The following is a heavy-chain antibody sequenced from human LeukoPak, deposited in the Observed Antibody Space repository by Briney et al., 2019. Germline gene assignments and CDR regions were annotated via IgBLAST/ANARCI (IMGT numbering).Heavy chain of an antibody. J-gene: IGHJ4*02. Sequence: PGGSLRLSCEASGFSFNKAWMSWVRQAPGKGLEWVAVISYDVNTKYYADSVKGRFTISRDNSQNTLYLQMNSLRAEDTAVYYCASLSGWLNSVFDYWGQGTLVTVSS. D-gene: IGHD6-19*01. CDR3: ASLSGWLNSVFDY. CDR2: ISYDVNTK. CDR1: GFSFNKAW. V-gene: IGHV3-30-3*01.